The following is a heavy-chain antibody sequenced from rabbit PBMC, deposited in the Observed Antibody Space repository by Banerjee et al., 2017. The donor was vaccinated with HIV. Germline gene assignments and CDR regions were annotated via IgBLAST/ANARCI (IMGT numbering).Heavy chain of an antibody. CDR1: GFSFSSSYY. D-gene: IGHD1-1*01. CDR2: IYVGSSGST. CDR3: ARSAYASSSGYYIPHFNL. V-gene: IGHV1S45*01. Sequence: QEQLVESGGGLVKPEGSLTLTCTASGFSFSSSYYMCWVRQAPGKGLEWITCIYVGSSGSTWYASWAKGRFTISKTSSTTVTLQMTSLTAADTATYFCARSAYASSSGYYIPHFNLWGQGTLVTVS. J-gene: IGHJ4*01.